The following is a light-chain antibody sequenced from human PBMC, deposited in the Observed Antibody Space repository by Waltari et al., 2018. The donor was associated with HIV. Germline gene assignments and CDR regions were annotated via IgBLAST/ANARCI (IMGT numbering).Light chain of an antibody. J-gene: IGLJ2*01. Sequence: QSALTQPPSASGSPGQSVPLSCTGTSRDVGGYNYSSWYQQHPGKAPKPLIAEVSKRPSGVPDRFSGSKSGNTASLTVSGLQAEDEADYYCSSYAGSINVLFGGGTKLAVL. CDR2: EVS. CDR1: SRDVGGYNY. CDR3: SSYAGSINVL. V-gene: IGLV2-8*01.